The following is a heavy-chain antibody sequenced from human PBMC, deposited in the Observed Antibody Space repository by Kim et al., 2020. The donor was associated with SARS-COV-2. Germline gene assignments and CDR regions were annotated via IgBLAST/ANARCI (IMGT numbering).Heavy chain of an antibody. V-gene: IGHV1-2*06. J-gene: IGHJ5*02. CDR1: GYTFTGYY. D-gene: IGHD3-10*01. CDR3: ARDSSGSYYTGGVYWFDP. CDR2: INPNSGGT. Sequence: ASVKVSCKASGYTFTGYYMHWVRQAPGQGLEWMGRINPNSGGTNYAQKFQGRVTMTRDTSISTAYMELSRLRSDDTAVYYCARDSSGSYYTGGVYWFDPWGQGTLVTVSS.